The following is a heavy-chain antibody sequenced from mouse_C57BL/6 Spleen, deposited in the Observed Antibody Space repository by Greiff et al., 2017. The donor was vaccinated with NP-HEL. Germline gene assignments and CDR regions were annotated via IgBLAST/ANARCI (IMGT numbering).Heavy chain of an antibody. D-gene: IGHD2-2*01. CDR3: TSTMVTTTAFAY. CDR1: GFTFSSYA. Sequence: EVKLVESGEGLVKPGGSLKLSCAASGFTFSSYAMSWVRQTPEKRLAWVAYISSGGDYIYYADTVKGRFTISRDNARNTLYLQMSSLKSEDTAMYYCTSTMVTTTAFAYWGQGTLVTVSA. CDR2: ISSGGDYI. V-gene: IGHV5-9-1*02. J-gene: IGHJ3*01.